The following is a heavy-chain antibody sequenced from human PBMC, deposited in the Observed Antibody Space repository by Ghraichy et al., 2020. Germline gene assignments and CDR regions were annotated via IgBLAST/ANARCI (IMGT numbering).Heavy chain of an antibody. CDR1: GTRLSSDH. J-gene: IGHJ5*02. CDR3: ARFTRTVYNWFDP. Sequence: SETLSLTCDVNGTRLSSDHWSLIRMPSGTGLERIGYIYYSGSTKYNPSLKSRVTISVDTSKNQFSLKLSSVTAADTAVYYCARFTRTVYNWFDPWGQVTLGT. CDR2: IYYSGST. V-gene: IGHV4-59*01.